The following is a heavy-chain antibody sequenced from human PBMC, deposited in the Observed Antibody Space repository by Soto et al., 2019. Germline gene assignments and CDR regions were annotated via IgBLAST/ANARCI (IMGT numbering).Heavy chain of an antibody. Sequence: QVQLVQSGAEVKKPGSSVRVSCEASGDNFNTYTISWLRQAPGQGLEWLGGIIPVINTSYYAENFQDRLTITANDSTSTVHLELNNLRSNDTALYYCARPHGDYSSPWYFHVWGRGTPVTVSS. CDR1: GDNFNTYT. V-gene: IGHV1-69*01. J-gene: IGHJ2*01. CDR2: IIPVINTS. D-gene: IGHD2-21*01. CDR3: ARPHGDYSSPWYFHV.